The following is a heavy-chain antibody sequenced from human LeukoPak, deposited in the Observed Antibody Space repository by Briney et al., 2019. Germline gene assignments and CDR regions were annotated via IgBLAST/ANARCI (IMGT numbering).Heavy chain of an antibody. CDR1: GFTVSSNY. J-gene: IGHJ4*02. V-gene: IGHV3-53*01. Sequence: GGSLRLSCAASGFTVSSNYMSWVRQAPGKGLEWVSVIYSDGSTYYGDSVKGRFTISRDNSKNTLYLQMNSLRAEDTAVYYCARAVRGYSYALDYWGQGTLLTVSS. CDR3: ARAVRGYSYALDY. D-gene: IGHD5-18*01. CDR2: IYSDGST.